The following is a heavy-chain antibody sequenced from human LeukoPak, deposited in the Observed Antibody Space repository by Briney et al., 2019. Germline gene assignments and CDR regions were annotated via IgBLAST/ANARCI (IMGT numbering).Heavy chain of an antibody. CDR3: ARGASSIRNYYYYYYMDV. CDR2: IFHSETTSGST. D-gene: IGHD6-13*01. CDR1: GYSIRRGYY. V-gene: IGHV4-38-2*02. Sequence: SETLSLTCSVSGYSIRRGYYWGWIRQPPGKGLEWIGSIFHSETTSGSTDYNPSLKSRVTISVDTSKNQFSLKLSSVSATDTAVYYCARGASSIRNYYYYYYMDVWGKGTTVTVSS. J-gene: IGHJ6*03.